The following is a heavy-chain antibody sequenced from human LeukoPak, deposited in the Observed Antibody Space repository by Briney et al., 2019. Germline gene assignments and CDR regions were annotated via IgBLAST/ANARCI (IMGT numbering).Heavy chain of an antibody. CDR1: GFTFSNYP. CDR3: ARVGGDGEEWYFDY. D-gene: IGHD3-10*01. J-gene: IGHJ4*02. V-gene: IGHV3-64*01. CDR2: ISSNGGST. Sequence: GGSLRLSCAASGFTFSNYPMHWVRQAPGKGLEYVSTISSNGGSTYYASSVKGRFTISRDNSKNTLYLQMGSLRAEDMAVYYCARVGGDGEEWYFDYWGQGTLVAVSS.